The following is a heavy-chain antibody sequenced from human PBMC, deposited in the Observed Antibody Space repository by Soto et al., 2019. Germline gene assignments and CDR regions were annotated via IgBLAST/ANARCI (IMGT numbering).Heavy chain of an antibody. D-gene: IGHD3-10*01. CDR1: GGSMSSANL. CDR3: ATGSPYSYGSVCIWDS. V-gene: IGHV4-4*02. CDR2: IHHSVAT. Sequence: QVRLQESGPGLVKPSGTLSLTCLVSGGSMSSANLWTCVRQAPVNGLEWIDEIHHSVATNYSPSLKSLAVISIDSSNNQFSLQLTSVTAADTAVYYWATGSPYSYGSVCIWDSWGRGALVTVSS. J-gene: IGHJ4*02.